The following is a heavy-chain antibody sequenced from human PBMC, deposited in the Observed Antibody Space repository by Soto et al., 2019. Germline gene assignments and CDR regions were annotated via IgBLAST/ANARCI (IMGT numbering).Heavy chain of an antibody. D-gene: IGHD3-3*01. CDR3: ARDRGGGSIFGGHYGMDV. Sequence: PGGSLRLSCAASGVIFRDFYMSWIRQVPGKGLESLSKISSSSSSTDYADSVKGRFTISRDNAKNSLYLQMSSLRAEDTAVYYCARDRGGGSIFGGHYGMDVWGQGTTVTVSS. CDR1: GVIFRDFY. V-gene: IGHV3-11*06. CDR2: ISSSSSST. J-gene: IGHJ6*02.